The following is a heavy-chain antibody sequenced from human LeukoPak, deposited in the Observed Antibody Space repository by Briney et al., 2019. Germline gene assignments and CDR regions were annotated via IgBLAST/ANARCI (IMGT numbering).Heavy chain of an antibody. CDR1: GGSISSYY. V-gene: IGHV4-4*07. D-gene: IGHD6-19*01. J-gene: IGHJ4*02. Sequence: SEALSLTCTVSGGSISSYYWSWIRQPAGKGLEWIGRIYSSGSTNYNPSLKSRVTMSVDTSKNQFSLRLSSVTAADAAVYYCARQTAVAGKAGFDYWGQGTPVTVSS. CDR3: ARQTAVAGKAGFDY. CDR2: IYSSGST.